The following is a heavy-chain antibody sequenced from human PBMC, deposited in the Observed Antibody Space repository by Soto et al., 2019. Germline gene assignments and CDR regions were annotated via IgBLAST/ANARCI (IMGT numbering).Heavy chain of an antibody. CDR2: ISSSSSYI. D-gene: IGHD6-13*01. CDR3: ARGSSWAPSWFDP. CDR1: GFTFSSYS. Sequence: LRLSCAASGFTFSSYSMNWVRQAPGKGLEWVSSISSSSSYIYYADSVKGRFTISRDNAKNSLYLQMNSLRAEDTAVYYCARGSSWAPSWFDPWGQGTLVTVSS. J-gene: IGHJ5*02. V-gene: IGHV3-21*01.